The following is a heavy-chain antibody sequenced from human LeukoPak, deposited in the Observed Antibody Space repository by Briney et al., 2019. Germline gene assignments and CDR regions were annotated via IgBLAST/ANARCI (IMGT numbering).Heavy chain of an antibody. Sequence: ASVKVSCKASGGTFSSYGISWVRQAPGQGLEWMGRIIPILGIANYAQKFQGRVTITADKSTSTAYMELSSLRSEDTAVYYCARESQDIVVVVAATHDAFDIWGQGTMVTVSS. D-gene: IGHD2-15*01. V-gene: IGHV1-69*04. CDR2: IIPILGIA. CDR1: GGTFSSYG. J-gene: IGHJ3*02. CDR3: ARESQDIVVVVAATHDAFDI.